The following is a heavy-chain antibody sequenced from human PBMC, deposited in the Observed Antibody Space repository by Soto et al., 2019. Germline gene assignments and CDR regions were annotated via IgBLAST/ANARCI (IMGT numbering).Heavy chain of an antibody. CDR2: IYYSGST. CDR1: GGSISSYY. CDR3: ARFNWYFDL. Sequence: QVQLQESGPGLVKPSETLSLTCTVSGGSISSYYWSWIRQPPGKGLEWIGYIYYSGSTNYNPSLKGRVTISVDTSKSQSSLKLSSVTAADTAVYYCARFNWYFDLWGRGTLVTVSS. J-gene: IGHJ2*01. V-gene: IGHV4-59*08.